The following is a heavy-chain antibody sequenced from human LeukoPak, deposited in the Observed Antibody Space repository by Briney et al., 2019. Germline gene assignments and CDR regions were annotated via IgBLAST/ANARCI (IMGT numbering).Heavy chain of an antibody. CDR3: ARDLRSLLEWLFLMDACDI. D-gene: IGHD3-3*01. J-gene: IGHJ3*02. CDR2: INPSGGST. CDR1: GYTFTSYY. Sequence: ASVKVSCKASGYTFTSYYMHWVRQAPGQGLEWMGIINPSGGSTSYAQNLQDRVTMTTDTSTSTAYMELRSLRSDDTAVYYCARDLRSLLEWLFLMDACDIWGQGTMVTVSS. V-gene: IGHV1-46*01.